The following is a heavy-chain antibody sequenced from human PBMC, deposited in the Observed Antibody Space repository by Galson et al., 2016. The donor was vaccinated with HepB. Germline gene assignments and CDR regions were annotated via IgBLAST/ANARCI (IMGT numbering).Heavy chain of an antibody. CDR1: GGSISSSSSY. Sequence: SETLSLTCTVSGGSISSSSSYWGWIRQPPGKGLEWIGSIYYSGSTYYNPSLKSRVTISLDTSKNQFPLKLSSVTAADTAVYYCAGRNIAVIDSWGQGTLVTVSS. V-gene: IGHV4-39*01. CDR2: IYYSGST. CDR3: AGRNIAVIDS. J-gene: IGHJ4*02. D-gene: IGHD6-19*01.